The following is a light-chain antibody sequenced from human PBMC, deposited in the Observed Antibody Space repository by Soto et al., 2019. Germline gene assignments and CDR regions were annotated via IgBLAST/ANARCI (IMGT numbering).Light chain of an antibody. CDR3: QQLT. CDR2: AAS. Sequence: DIQLTQSPSFLSASVRDRVTITCRASQGISSYLAWYQQKPGKAPKLLIYAASTLQSGVPSRLSGSGSGTEFTLTISSLQPEDFATYYCQQLTFGGGTKVEIK. J-gene: IGKJ4*01. CDR1: QGISSY. V-gene: IGKV1-9*01.